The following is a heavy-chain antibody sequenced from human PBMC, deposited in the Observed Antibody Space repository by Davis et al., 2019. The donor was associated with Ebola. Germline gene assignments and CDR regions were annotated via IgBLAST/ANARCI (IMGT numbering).Heavy chain of an antibody. CDR2: IYYSGST. Sequence: MPSETLSLTCTVSGGSISSSSYYWGWIRQPPGKGLEWIGSIYYSGSTYYNPSLKSRVTISVDTSKNQFSLKLSSVTAADTAVYYCARQKGYDFWSGYYTLNWFDPWGQGTLVTVSS. CDR3: ARQKGYDFWSGYYTLNWFDP. V-gene: IGHV4-39*01. D-gene: IGHD3-3*01. CDR1: GGSISSSSYY. J-gene: IGHJ5*02.